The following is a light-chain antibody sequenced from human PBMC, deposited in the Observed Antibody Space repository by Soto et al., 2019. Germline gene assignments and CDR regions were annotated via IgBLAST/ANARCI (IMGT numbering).Light chain of an antibody. CDR2: YDT. CDR3: QVWDSDSDHQV. J-gene: IGLJ1*01. CDR1: NIGGKT. V-gene: IGLV3-21*04. Sequence: SYELTQPPSVSVAPGKTATITCGGDNIGGKTVHWYQQKPGQAPVLIIYYDTHRPSGIPARFSGSNSGSTATLTISRVEAGXXADYYCQVWDSDSDHQVFGTGTKVTVL.